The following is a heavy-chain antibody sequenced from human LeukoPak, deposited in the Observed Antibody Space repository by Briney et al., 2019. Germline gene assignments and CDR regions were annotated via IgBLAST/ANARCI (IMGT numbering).Heavy chain of an antibody. CDR1: GFTFSTYY. J-gene: IGHJ4*02. CDR2: IKRDGSEK. V-gene: IGHV3-7*04. Sequence: PGGSLGLTCVGSGFTFSTYYMSWVRQAPGKGLEWVANIKRDGSEKYYVDSVKGRFTISRDNAKNSLYLQMNSLRAEDTAVYYCARDLYYGSGSYFDWGQGSLVIVSS. CDR3: ARDLYYGSGSYFD. D-gene: IGHD3-10*01.